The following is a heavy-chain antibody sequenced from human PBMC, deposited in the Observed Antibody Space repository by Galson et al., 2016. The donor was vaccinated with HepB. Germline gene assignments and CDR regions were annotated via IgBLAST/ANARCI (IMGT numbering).Heavy chain of an antibody. CDR1: GGSISSSNW. J-gene: IGHJ4*02. V-gene: IGHV4-4*01. CDR3: ACATYCGCDCYSLDY. CDR2: IYHSGST. Sequence: ATLSLTCGVSGGSISSSNWWTWVRQPPGKGLEWIGEIYHSGSTHYNPSLKSRVTISVDKSKNQFSLNLSSVTAADTAVYFCACATYCGCDCYSLDYWGLGTLVAVSS. D-gene: IGHD2-21*02.